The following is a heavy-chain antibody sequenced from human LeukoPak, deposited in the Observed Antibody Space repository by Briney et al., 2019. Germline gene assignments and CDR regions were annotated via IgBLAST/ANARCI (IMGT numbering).Heavy chain of an antibody. CDR1: GFTFSSYA. D-gene: IGHD2-2*01. J-gene: IGHJ4*02. CDR3: AKTCSSTSCYPGDY. Sequence: GGSLRLSWAASGFTFSSYAISWVRQAPGKGREWGSSISGSGGSTYYADSVKGRFPISRDNSKNTLYLQMNRLRAEATAVYYCAKTCSSTSCYPGDYWGQGPLVTVSS. V-gene: IGHV3-23*01. CDR2: ISGSGGST.